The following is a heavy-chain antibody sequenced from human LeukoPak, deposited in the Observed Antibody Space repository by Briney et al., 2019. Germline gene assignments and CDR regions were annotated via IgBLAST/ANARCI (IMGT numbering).Heavy chain of an antibody. CDR1: GFTFDDYA. CDR3: ATDKAGGMGAMDY. CDR2: ISWNGGSI. J-gene: IGHJ4*02. D-gene: IGHD1-26*01. Sequence: PGGSLRLSCVASGFTFDDYAMHWVRQAPGKGLEWVSGISWNGGSIVYADSVKGRFTISRDNAKNSLYLQMNSLRAEDTAVYYCATDKAGGMGAMDYWGQGTLVTVSS. V-gene: IGHV3-9*01.